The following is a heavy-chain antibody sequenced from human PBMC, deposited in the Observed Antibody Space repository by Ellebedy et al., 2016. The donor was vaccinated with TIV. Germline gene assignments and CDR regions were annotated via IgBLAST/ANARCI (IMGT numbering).Heavy chain of an antibody. J-gene: IGHJ4*02. CDR3: AREWGTVTTYYFDY. V-gene: IGHV1-69*06. CDR2: IIPIFGTA. D-gene: IGHD4-17*01. CDR1: GGTFSSYA. Sequence: SVKVSXXASGGTFSSYAISWVRQAPGQGLEWMGGIIPIFGTANYAQKFQGRVTITADKSTSTAYMELSSLRSEDTAVYYCAREWGTVTTYYFDYWGQGTLVTVSS.